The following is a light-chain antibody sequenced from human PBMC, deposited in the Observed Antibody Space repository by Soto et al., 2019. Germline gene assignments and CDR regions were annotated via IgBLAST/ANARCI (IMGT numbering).Light chain of an antibody. V-gene: IGKV3-15*01. CDR1: QSVSSS. CDR2: EAS. J-gene: IGKJ5*01. Sequence: EIVLTQSQATLSLSPGESATLSCLASQSVSSSSLAWYQQKRGQAPRLLIYEASTRATGIPATFSGSGYGTEFTPTISSLQSEDFAVYYCHHYTNWPITFGQGTRLEIK. CDR3: HHYTNWPIT.